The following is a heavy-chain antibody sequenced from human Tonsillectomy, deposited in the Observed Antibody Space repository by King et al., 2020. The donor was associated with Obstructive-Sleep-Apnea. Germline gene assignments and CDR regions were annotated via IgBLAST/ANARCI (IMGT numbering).Heavy chain of an antibody. J-gene: IGHJ4*02. CDR3: ARDSHGSGSYYTSFGY. Sequence: QLVQSGGGLVQPGGSLRLSCAASGFTFSYYGMNWVRQAPGKGLEWVSYISSSSSAIYYADSVKGRFTISRDNAKNSLYLQMNSLRAEDTAVYYCARDSHGSGSYYTSFGYWGQGTLVTVSS. V-gene: IGHV3-48*01. CDR2: ISSSSSAI. D-gene: IGHD3-10*01. CDR1: GFTFSYYG.